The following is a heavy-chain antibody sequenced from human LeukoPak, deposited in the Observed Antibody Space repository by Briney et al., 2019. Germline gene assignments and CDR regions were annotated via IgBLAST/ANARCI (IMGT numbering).Heavy chain of an antibody. J-gene: IGHJ4*02. CDR1: GGSFSGYY. V-gene: IGHV4-34*01. CDR3: ARVRSGWYEGTFDY. D-gene: IGHD6-19*01. Sequence: PSETLSLTCAVYGGSFSGYYWSWIRQPPGKGLEWIGSIYYSGSTYYNPSLKSRVTISVDTSKNQFSLKLSSVTAADTAVYYCARVRSGWYEGTFDYWGQGTLVTVSS. CDR2: IYYSGST.